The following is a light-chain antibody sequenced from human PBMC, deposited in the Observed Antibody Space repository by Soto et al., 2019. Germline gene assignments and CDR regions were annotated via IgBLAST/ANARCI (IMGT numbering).Light chain of an antibody. J-gene: IGKJ1*01. V-gene: IGKV3-15*01. CDR3: QQYNDWPRT. CDR1: QSVSSS. CDR2: GAY. Sequence: EIVMTQSPATLSVSPGERATLSCRASQSVSSSLAWYQQKPGQAPRLLIYGAYTRATAIPARFSGSGSGTEFTLTISSLQSEDFAVYYCQQYNDWPRTFGQGTKVEIK.